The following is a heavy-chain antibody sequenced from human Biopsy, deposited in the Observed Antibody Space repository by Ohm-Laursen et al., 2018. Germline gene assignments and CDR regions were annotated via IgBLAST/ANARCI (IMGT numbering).Heavy chain of an antibody. CDR1: GHSISRYY. J-gene: IGHJ2*01. V-gene: IGHV4-59*01. D-gene: IGHD3-22*01. CDR3: ARDRGYYSDRTVPGDFDL. Sequence: GTQSLTRTVSGHSISRYYWRCIRQPPGKGLEWIGDVYYSGSTDYNPSLQSRVPISVDTSKNHFSLRLRSVTPADAAIYYCARDRGYYSDRTVPGDFDLWGRGTLVTVSS. CDR2: VYYSGST.